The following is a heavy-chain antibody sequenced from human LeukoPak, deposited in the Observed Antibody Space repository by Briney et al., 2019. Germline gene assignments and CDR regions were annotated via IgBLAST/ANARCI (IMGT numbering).Heavy chain of an antibody. J-gene: IGHJ4*02. CDR2: IKEDGSEK. Sequence: GGSLRLSCAASGFTFSNYWMSWVRQAPGKGLEWVANIKEDGSEKSYVDSVKGRFTISRDNAKNSLYLQMNSLRAEDTAVYYCARVSAGDYPDYWGQGTLVSVSS. CDR3: ARVSAGDYPDY. D-gene: IGHD7-27*01. V-gene: IGHV3-7*03. CDR1: GFTFSNYW.